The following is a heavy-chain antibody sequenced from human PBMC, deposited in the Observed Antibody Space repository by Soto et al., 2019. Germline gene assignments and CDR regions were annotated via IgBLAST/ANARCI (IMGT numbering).Heavy chain of an antibody. D-gene: IGHD6-19*01. Sequence: PGGSLRLSCGASGFTFSNYYMSWIRQAPGRGLEWVSYISSTGRTIYYADSVKGRFTVSRDNAQNSLSLKLNSLRVEYTAVYYCARSYSSGWEFDYWGQGTQVTVSS. CDR1: GFTFSNYY. V-gene: IGHV3-11*01. CDR2: ISSTGRTI. J-gene: IGHJ4*02. CDR3: ARSYSSGWEFDY.